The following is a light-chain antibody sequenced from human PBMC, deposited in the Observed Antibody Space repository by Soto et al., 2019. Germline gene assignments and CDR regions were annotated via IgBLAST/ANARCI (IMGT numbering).Light chain of an antibody. CDR3: QSYDSSLKV. CDR2: GNS. V-gene: IGLV1-40*01. Sequence: QSVLPQPPSVSGAPGQRVTISCTGSSSNIGAGYDVHWYQQLPGTAPKLLIYGNSNRPSVVPDRFSGSKSGTSASLAITGLQAEDEADYYCQSYDSSLKVFGGGTKLTVL. J-gene: IGLJ2*01. CDR1: SSNIGAGYD.